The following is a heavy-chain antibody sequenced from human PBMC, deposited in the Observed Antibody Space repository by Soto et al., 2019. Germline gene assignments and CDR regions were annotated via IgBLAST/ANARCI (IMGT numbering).Heavy chain of an antibody. CDR3: ARVADSYYYGGMDV. V-gene: IGHV3-23*01. CDR2: ISGSAGST. Sequence: LRLSCAASGLTFGSYGMSWVRQAPGKGLEWVSAISGSAGSTYHADSVKGRFTISRDNSKNTLYLQMNNPRAEDSAVYYCARVADSYYYGGMDVWGQGTTVTVSS. CDR1: GLTFGSYG. J-gene: IGHJ6*02.